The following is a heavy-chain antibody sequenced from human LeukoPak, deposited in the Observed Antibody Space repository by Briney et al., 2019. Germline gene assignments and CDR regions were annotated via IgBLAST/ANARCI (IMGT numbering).Heavy chain of an antibody. D-gene: IGHD6-13*01. J-gene: IGHJ4*02. CDR3: ARETSSWFDY. CDR2: ISSIGGTI. CDR1: ESTFSSYE. Sequence: PGGSLRLSYPASESTFSSYEINWVRQAPGKWLECVSYISSIGGTIYYADSVKGRFTISRDNANNSLYLQMNSLRAEDTAVYYCARETSSWFDYWGQGTLVTVSS. V-gene: IGHV3-48*03.